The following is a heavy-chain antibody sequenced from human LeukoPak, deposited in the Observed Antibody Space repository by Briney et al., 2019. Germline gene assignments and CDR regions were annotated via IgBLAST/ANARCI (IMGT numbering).Heavy chain of an antibody. Sequence: GASVKVSCKTSGYTVTGYYIHWVRQAPGQGLEWMGWSNPNSGGTKYAQKFQGRVTMTRDTSISTAYMELSRLRSDDTAVYYCARDRGGYLDAFDIWGQGTMVTVSS. CDR3: ARDRGGYLDAFDI. D-gene: IGHD3-22*01. CDR1: GYTVTGYY. V-gene: IGHV1-2*02. CDR2: SNPNSGGT. J-gene: IGHJ3*02.